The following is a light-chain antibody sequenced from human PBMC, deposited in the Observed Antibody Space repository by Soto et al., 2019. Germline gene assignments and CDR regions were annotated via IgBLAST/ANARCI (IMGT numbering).Light chain of an antibody. CDR2: AAS. J-gene: IGKJ1*01. CDR1: QGIRNS. V-gene: IGKV1-27*01. CDR3: QNYNGAPWT. Sequence: DIQMTQSPSSLSAFVGDRVTITCRASQGIRNSLAWYQQKPGTVPKLLIYAASTLQSGVPSRFSGSGSGTDFTLTISSLQPEDVATYYCQNYNGAPWTFGQGTKVEIK.